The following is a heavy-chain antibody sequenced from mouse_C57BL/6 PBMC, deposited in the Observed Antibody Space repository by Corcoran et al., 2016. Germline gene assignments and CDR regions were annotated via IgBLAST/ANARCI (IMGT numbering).Heavy chain of an antibody. CDR2: ISYDGSN. D-gene: IGHD3-2*02. Sequence: DVQLQESGRGLVKPSESLSITCSVTGYSITSSYYWNWIRQFPGNKLEWMGYISYDGSNNYNPSLKNRISITSDTSKNQFFLKLNSVTTEDTATNYCARDSQELFDVWGTGTTVTVS. J-gene: IGHJ1*03. V-gene: IGHV3-6*01. CDR3: ARDSQELFDV. CDR1: GYSITSSYY.